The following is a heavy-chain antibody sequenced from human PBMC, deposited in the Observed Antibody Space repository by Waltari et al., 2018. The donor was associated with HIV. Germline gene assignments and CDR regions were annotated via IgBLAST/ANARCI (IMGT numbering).Heavy chain of an antibody. CDR2: IWYDGTNK. V-gene: IGHV3-33*01. CDR3: ARDRSEGGGYYYYGLDV. J-gene: IGHJ6*02. CDR1: GFTFSSSG. D-gene: IGHD2-15*01. Sequence: QVQLVESGGGVVQPGRSLSLSCAASGFTFSSSGLPWGRQAPGKGLEWVAVIWYDGTNKYYADSVKGRFTISRDNSKNTLYLQMNSLRAEDTAVYYCARDRSEGGGYYYYGLDVWGQGTTVTVSS.